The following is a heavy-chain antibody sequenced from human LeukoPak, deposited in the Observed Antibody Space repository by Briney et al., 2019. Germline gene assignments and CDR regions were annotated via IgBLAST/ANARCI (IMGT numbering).Heavy chain of an antibody. V-gene: IGHV1-69*05. CDR3: ARDHAYGDYPFDY. Sequence: SVKVSCKASGGAFSSYAISWVRQAPGQGLEWMGGIISIFGTANYAQKFQGRVTITTDESTSTAYMELSSLRSEDTAVYYCARDHAYGDYPFDYWGQGTLVTVSS. CDR2: IISIFGTA. CDR1: GGAFSSYA. D-gene: IGHD4-17*01. J-gene: IGHJ4*02.